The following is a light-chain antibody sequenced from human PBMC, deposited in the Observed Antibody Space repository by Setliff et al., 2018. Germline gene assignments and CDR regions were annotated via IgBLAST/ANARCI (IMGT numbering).Light chain of an antibody. J-gene: IGLJ1*01. Sequence: QSVLTQPRSVSGSPGQSVTISCTGTSSDVGGYNYVSWYQQHPGKAPKLMIYDVSKRPSGVPDRFSGSKSGNTASLTISGLQAEDEADYYCCSYAGSYTFLYGFGTGTKGTVL. CDR2: DVS. CDR1: SSDVGGYNY. V-gene: IGLV2-11*01. CDR3: CSYAGSYTFLYG.